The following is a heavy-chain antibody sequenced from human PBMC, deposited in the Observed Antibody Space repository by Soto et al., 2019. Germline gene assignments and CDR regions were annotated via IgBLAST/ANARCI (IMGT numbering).Heavy chain of an antibody. D-gene: IGHD3-3*01. CDR3: AYRVNYTSSWDVGWFDP. CDR2: IYWDNDR. Sequence: QITLKESGPTLLEPTQTLTLTCSFSGFSLTTSGVGVGWLRQAPGKALECLGIIYWDNDRRYNPALKSRLTITQDTSTNQVVLTMPYMEPVDTAMYFCAYRVNYTSSWDVGWFDPWGQGTLVTVS. V-gene: IGHV2-5*02. CDR1: GFSLTTSGVG. J-gene: IGHJ5*02.